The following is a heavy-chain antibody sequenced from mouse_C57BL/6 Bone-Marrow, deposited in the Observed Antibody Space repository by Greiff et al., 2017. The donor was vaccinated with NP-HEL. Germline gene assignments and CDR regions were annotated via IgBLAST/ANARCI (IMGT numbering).Heavy chain of an antibody. CDR2: IYPSDSET. J-gene: IGHJ3*01. D-gene: IGHD2-4*01. CDR3: AREKRGGDYGAWFAY. Sequence: QVQLQQPGAELVRPGSSVKLSCKASGYTFTSYWMDWVKQRPGQGLEWIGNIYPSDSETHYNQKFKDKATLTVDKSSSTAYMQLSSLTSEDSAVYYCAREKRGGDYGAWFAYWGQGTLVTVSA. CDR1: GYTFTSYW. V-gene: IGHV1-61*01.